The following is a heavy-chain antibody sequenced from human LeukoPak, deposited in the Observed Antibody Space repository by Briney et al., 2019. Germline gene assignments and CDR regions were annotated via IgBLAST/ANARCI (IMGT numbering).Heavy chain of an antibody. D-gene: IGHD2-15*01. V-gene: IGHV3-23*01. CDR2: ISGSGGST. J-gene: IGHJ4*02. CDR3: AKAVRRDYCSGGSCYYFDY. Sequence: GGPLRLSCAASGFTFSSYAMSWVRQAPGKGLEWVSAISGSGGSTYYADSVKGRFTISRDNSKNTLYLQMNSLRAEDTAVYYCAKAVRRDYCSGGSCYYFDYWGQGTLVTVSS. CDR1: GFTFSSYA.